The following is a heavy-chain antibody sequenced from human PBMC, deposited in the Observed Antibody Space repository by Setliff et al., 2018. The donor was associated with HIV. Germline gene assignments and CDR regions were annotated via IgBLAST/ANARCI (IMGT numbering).Heavy chain of an antibody. CDR3: ARAPPGIQNDAFDV. Sequence: SETLSLTCTVSSYSISSGYFWGWIRQPPGKGLEWIGTIYHNGNTYYNPSLKSRVTISVDTSKNQFSLKLNSVTAADTAVYYCARAPPGIQNDAFDVWGQGTMVTVSS. V-gene: IGHV4-38-2*02. CDR1: SYSISSGYF. J-gene: IGHJ3*01. CDR2: IYHNGNT.